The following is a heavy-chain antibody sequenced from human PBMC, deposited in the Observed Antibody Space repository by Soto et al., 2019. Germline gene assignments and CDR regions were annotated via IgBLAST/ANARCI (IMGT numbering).Heavy chain of an antibody. V-gene: IGHV3-66*01. CDR3: ARGLHSESMFLSLAAN. J-gene: IGHJ4*02. D-gene: IGHD2-21*02. CDR2: IFAGGAS. Sequence: EVQLVESGGGRVQPGGPLRLSCAGAGFTVSLSYMTWVRHAPGKGFGWVSTIFAGGASYYAGSVKGRFMMSSDISSNTPYLQMNNLRAEATAVYYCARGLHSESMFLSLAANWGQGIVVAVSS. CDR1: GFTVSLSY.